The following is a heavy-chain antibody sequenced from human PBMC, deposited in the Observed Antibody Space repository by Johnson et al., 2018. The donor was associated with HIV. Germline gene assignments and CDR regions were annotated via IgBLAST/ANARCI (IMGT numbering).Heavy chain of an antibody. CDR3: AKDINWGGTAFDI. V-gene: IGHV3-30*18. CDR2: SSYDGTNK. Sequence: QMQLVESGGGVVRPGGSLRLSCAASGFTFSNAWMSWVRQAPGKGLEWVAVSSYDGTNKYYADSVKGRFTIYRDNSENTLYLQMNSLRAEDTAVYYCAKDINWGGTAFDIWGQGTMVTVSS. CDR1: GFTFSNAW. D-gene: IGHD7-27*01. J-gene: IGHJ3*02.